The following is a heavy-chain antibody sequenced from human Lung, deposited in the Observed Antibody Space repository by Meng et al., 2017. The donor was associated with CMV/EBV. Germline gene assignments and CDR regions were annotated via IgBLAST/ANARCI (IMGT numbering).Heavy chain of an antibody. CDR3: AKDRSGYYPPGGMDV. CDR2: ISWNGGSI. V-gene: IGHV3-9*01. Sequence: SLKISCAASGFTFDDYAMHWVRQAPGKGLEWVSGISWNGGSIGYADSVRGRFTISRDNAKNSLYLQMNSLRAEETALYYCAKDRSGYYPPGGMDVWGQGXTVTVSS. CDR1: GFTFDDYA. D-gene: IGHD3-3*01. J-gene: IGHJ6*01.